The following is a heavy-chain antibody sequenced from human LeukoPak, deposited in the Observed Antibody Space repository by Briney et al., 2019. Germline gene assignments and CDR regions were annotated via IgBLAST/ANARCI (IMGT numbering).Heavy chain of an antibody. J-gene: IGHJ4*02. V-gene: IGHV3-33*06. Sequence: GGSLRLSCAASGFTFSSYGMHWVRQAPGKGLEWVAVIWYDGSIKYYGDSVKGRFTISRDNSKNTLYLQMNSLSAEDTAVYYCAKSRGYYYEKSGPADYWGQGTLVTVSS. CDR2: IWYDGSIK. D-gene: IGHD3-22*01. CDR1: GFTFSSYG. CDR3: AKSRGYYYEKSGPADY.